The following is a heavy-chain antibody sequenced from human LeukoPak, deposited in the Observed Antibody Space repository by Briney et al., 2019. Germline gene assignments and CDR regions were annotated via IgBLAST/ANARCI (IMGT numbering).Heavy chain of an antibody. J-gene: IGHJ5*02. D-gene: IGHD3-10*01. CDR3: ASFTKTYYYGSGCRYNWFDP. CDR2: IYYSGST. CDR1: GGSISSGGYY. Sequence: SQTLSLTCTVSGGSISSGGYYWSWIRQHPGKGLEWIGYIYYSGSTYYNPSLKSRVTISVDTSKNQCALKLSSVTAADTAVYYCASFTKTYYYGSGCRYNWFDPWGQGTLVTVSS. V-gene: IGHV4-31*03.